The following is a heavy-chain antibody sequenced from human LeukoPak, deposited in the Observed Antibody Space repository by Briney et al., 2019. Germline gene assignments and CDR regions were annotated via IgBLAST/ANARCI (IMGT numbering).Heavy chain of an antibody. D-gene: IGHD5-12*01. CDR3: AIGPPYGGYSD. CDR2: ISGSGGRT. J-gene: IGHJ4*02. Sequence: GGSLRLSCAASGFTFTTYAMTWVRQAPGKGTEWVSSISGSGGRTYYADSLKGRFTISRDNSKNTLYLQMNSLRPEDTAVYSCAIGPPYGGYSDWGQGTLVTVSS. V-gene: IGHV3-23*01. CDR1: GFTFTTYA.